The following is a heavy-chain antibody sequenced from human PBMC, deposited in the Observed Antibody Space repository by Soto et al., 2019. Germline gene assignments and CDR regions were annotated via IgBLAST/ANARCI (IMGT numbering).Heavy chain of an antibody. J-gene: IGHJ4*02. V-gene: IGHV1-46*03. CDR2: INPSGGST. Sequence: ASVKVSCKASGYTFTSYYMHWVRQAPGQGLKWMGIINPSGGSTSYAQKFQGRVTMTRDTSTSTVYMELSSLRSEDTAVYYCARDYDSSGYPRYYFDYWGQGTLVTVSS. CDR1: GYTFTSYY. D-gene: IGHD3-22*01. CDR3: ARDYDSSGYPRYYFDY.